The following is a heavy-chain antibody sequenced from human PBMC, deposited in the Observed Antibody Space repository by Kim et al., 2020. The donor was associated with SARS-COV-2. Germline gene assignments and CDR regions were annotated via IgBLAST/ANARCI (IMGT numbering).Heavy chain of an antibody. D-gene: IGHD5-18*01. CDR3: ARLNETKTWIQLWYSSGKTIADAFDI. V-gene: IGHV4-39*01. Sequence: SETLSLTCTVSGGSISSSSYYWGWIRQPPGKGLEWIGCIYYSGSTYYNLSLKSRVTISVDTSKNQFLPDAEPCDPADTAVYYCARLNETKTWIQLWYSSGKTIADAFDIWGQGTMVTVSS. CDR1: GGSISSSSYY. CDR2: IYYSGST. J-gene: IGHJ3*02.